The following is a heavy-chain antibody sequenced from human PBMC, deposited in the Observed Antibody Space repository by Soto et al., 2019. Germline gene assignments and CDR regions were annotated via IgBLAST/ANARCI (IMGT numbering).Heavy chain of an antibody. CDR2: IKQDGSEK. D-gene: IGHD1-26*01. J-gene: IGHJ4*02. CDR3: ARARTGVGANSFDY. V-gene: IGHV3-7*03. Sequence: GGSLRLSCAASGFTFSSYWMSWVRQAPGKGLEWVANIKQDGSEKYYVDSVKGRFTISRDNAKNSLYLQMNSLRAEDTAVYYCARARTGVGANSFDYWGQGTLVTVSS. CDR1: GFTFSSYW.